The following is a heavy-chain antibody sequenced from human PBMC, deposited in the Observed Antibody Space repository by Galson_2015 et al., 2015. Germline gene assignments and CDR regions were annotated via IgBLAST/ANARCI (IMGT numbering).Heavy chain of an antibody. D-gene: IGHD3-10*01. CDR3: ARDHKFTRGVLYFFYGMDV. CDR2: IHPDSGGT. Sequence: SVKVSCKASGHTFTGYYFHWVRQAPGQGLEWMGRIHPDSGGTNYAQKFQGRVTLTRDTSISTAYLELRSLESGDTAVYYCARDHKFTRGVLYFFYGMDVWGQGTTVTVSS. CDR1: GHTFTGYY. J-gene: IGHJ6*02. V-gene: IGHV1-2*06.